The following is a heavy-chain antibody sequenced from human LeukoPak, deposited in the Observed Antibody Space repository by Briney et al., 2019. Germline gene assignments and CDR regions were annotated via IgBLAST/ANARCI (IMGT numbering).Heavy chain of an antibody. V-gene: IGHV5-51*01. CDR1: GYNFANYW. D-gene: IGHD3-22*01. CDR2: IFPGDSDA. Sequence: GESLKISCKGSGYNFANYWIGWVRQMPGKGLEWMGIIFPGDSDARYSPSFQGQVTISADKSISTAYLQWSSLKASDTAMYYCAKLLSSGSYSSHWFDPWGQGTLVTVPS. CDR3: AKLLSSGSYSSHWFDP. J-gene: IGHJ5*02.